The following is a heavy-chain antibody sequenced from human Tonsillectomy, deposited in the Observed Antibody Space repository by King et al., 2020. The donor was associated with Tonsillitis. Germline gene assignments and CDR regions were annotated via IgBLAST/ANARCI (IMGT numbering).Heavy chain of an antibody. V-gene: IGHV3-21*01. J-gene: IGHJ5*02. D-gene: IGHD2-15*01. CDR2: ISGGSTYI. CDR1: GFTFSDFS. Sequence: AQLVQSGGGLVKPGGSLRLSCAASGFTFSDFSMNWVRQAPGKGLEWVSSISGGSTYIYYADSVKGRFTISRDNANNSLYLQMSSLRAEDTAVYYCARAAGMLVIAATPKRWFDPWGQGTLVTVSS. CDR3: ARAAGMLVIAATPKRWFDP.